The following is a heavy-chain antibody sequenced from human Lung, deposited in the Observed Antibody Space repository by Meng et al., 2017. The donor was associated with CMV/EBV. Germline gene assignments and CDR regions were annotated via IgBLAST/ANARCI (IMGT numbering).Heavy chain of an antibody. CDR2: VSYDGSDK. CDR1: GFIFDNYA. J-gene: IGHJ3*01. Sequence: SCVASGFIFDNYALHWVRQAPGKGLQWVAVVSYDGSDKYVADSVKGRYTVSRDNSKNTLSLQMNRLRVEDAAVYYCAMSLVKALGALDLWGQGTMVTVSS. D-gene: IGHD3-9*01. V-gene: IGHV3-30*01. CDR3: AMSLVKALGALDL.